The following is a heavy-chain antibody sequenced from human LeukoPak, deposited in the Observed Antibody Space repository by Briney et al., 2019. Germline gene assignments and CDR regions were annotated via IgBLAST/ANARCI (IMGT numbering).Heavy chain of an antibody. D-gene: IGHD5-12*01. J-gene: IGHJ6*02. CDR3: ARDIVATGYYYGMDV. CDR2: INWNGGST. CDR1: GSTFSSYG. V-gene: IGHV3-20*01. Sequence: GGSLRLSCAASGSTFSSYGMHWVRQAPGKGLEWVSGINWNGGSTGYADSVKGRFTISRDNAKNSLYLHMNSLRAEDTALYHCARDIVATGYYYGMDVWGQGTTVTVSS.